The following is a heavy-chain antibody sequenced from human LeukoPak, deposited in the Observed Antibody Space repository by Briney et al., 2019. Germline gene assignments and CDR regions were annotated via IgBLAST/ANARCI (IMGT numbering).Heavy chain of an antibody. V-gene: IGHV3-7*01. CDR2: INQGGSDK. CDR1: GFTISGHW. D-gene: IGHD1-14*01. Sequence: GGSLRLSCAASGFTISGHWMSWVRQAPGKGLEWVANINQGGSDKYYVDSVKGRFTISRDNANNLLYLQMNSLRGEDTAVYYCTRDRSRAEDDWGQGTLVTVSS. CDR3: TRDRSRAEDD. J-gene: IGHJ4*02.